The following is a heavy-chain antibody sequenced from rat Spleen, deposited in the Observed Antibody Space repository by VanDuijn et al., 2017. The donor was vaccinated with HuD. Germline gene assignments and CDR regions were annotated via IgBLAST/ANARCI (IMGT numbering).Heavy chain of an antibody. Sequence: EVQLVESGGGLVQPGRSLKLSCAASGFTFSNYDMAWVRQDPTKGLEWVAPISTGGGNTYYRDSVKGLFTISRDNAKSTLYLQMDSLRSEDTATYYCTTDIYYDGTYYPGGFDYWGQGVMVTVSS. CDR1: GFTFSNYD. D-gene: IGHD1-12*02. J-gene: IGHJ2*01. CDR3: TTDIYYDGTYYPGGFDY. V-gene: IGHV5S23*01. CDR2: ISTGGGNT.